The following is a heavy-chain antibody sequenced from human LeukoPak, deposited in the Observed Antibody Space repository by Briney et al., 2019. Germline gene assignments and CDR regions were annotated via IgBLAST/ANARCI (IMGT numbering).Heavy chain of an antibody. D-gene: IGHD4-17*01. V-gene: IGHV3-30*18. CDR1: GFSFISYG. CDR2: ISDDGRRK. Sequence: GGSLRLSCAASGFSFISYGMHWVRQAPGKGLEWVGAISDDGRRKDYADSVKGRFTISRDNSKDTLYLQMNSLRAEDTAVYCCAKRPSDYGDYVSYFDYWGQGTLVTVSS. CDR3: AKRPSDYGDYVSYFDY. J-gene: IGHJ4*02.